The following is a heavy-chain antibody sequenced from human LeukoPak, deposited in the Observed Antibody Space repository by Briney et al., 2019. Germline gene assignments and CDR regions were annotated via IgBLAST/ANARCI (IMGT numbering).Heavy chain of an antibody. CDR2: INPDTGDK. CDR3: ARTTSVTASGYDY. D-gene: IGHD2-21*02. Sequence: ASVKVSCKASGYTFTNYHINWVRQASGQGLEWMTWINPDTGDKGYARKFQDRVTITTDTSISTAYMELSSLSSEDTAVYFCARTTSVTASGYDYWGQGTLVTVSS. V-gene: IGHV1-8*03. J-gene: IGHJ4*02. CDR1: GYTFTNYH.